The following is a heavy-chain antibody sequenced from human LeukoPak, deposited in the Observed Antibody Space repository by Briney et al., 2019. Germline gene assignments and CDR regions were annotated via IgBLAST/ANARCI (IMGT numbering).Heavy chain of an antibody. CDR1: GGSISSGGYS. Sequence: SETLSLTCAVSGGSISSGGYSWSWIRQPPGKGLEWIGYIYYSGSTYYNPSLKSRVTISVDTSKNQFSLKLSSVTAADTAVYYCARQYWALYGSGSYGGFDPWGQGTLVTVSS. J-gene: IGHJ5*02. D-gene: IGHD3-10*01. CDR2: IYYSGST. V-gene: IGHV4-30-4*07. CDR3: ARQYWALYGSGSYGGFDP.